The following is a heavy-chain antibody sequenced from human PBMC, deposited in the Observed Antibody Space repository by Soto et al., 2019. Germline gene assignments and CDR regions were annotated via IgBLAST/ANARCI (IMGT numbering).Heavy chain of an antibody. D-gene: IGHD3-10*01. CDR1: GGTFSSYA. V-gene: IGHV1-69*13. J-gene: IGHJ4*02. Sequence: RASVKVSCKASGGTFSSYAISWVRQAPGQGLEWMGGIIPIFGTANYAQKFQGRVTITADESTSTAYMELSSLRSEDTAVYYCARENRSIFYGSGSYYNFDYWGQGTLVTVSS. CDR2: IIPIFGTA. CDR3: ARENRSIFYGSGSYYNFDY.